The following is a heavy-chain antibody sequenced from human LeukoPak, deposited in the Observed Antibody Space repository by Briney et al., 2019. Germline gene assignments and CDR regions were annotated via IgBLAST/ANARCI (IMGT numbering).Heavy chain of an antibody. J-gene: IGHJ6*03. Sequence: GGSLRLSCAASGFTFSSYAMNWVRQAPGKGLEWLAYIASSTSGPIFYADSMKGRLIISRDNAKNSTYLQMNSLRAEDTAVYYCAREYPGSSYDFWSGASGYYMDVWGKGTTVTVSS. CDR3: AREYPGSSYDFWSGASGYYMDV. CDR2: IASSTSGPI. V-gene: IGHV3-48*04. CDR1: GFTFSSYA. D-gene: IGHD3-3*01.